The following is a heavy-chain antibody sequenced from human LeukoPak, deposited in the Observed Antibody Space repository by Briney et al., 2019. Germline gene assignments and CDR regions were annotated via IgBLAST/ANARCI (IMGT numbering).Heavy chain of an antibody. D-gene: IGHD3-16*01. CDR1: GFTFSDYY. J-gene: IGHJ4*02. CDR2: ISSSGSTI. Sequence: KPGGSLRLSCAASGFTFSDYYMSRIRQAPGKGLEWVSYISSSGSTIYYADSVKGRFTISRDNAKNSLYLQMNSLRAEDTAVYYCARESPTGDYYFDYWGQGTLVTVSS. V-gene: IGHV3-11*01. CDR3: ARESPTGDYYFDY.